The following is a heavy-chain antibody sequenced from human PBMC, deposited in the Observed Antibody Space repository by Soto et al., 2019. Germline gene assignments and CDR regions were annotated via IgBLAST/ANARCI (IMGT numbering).Heavy chain of an antibody. Sequence: KPSETLSLTCTVSGGSISSGDYYWSWIRQPPGKGLEWIGYIYYSGSTYYNPSLKSRVTISVDTSKNQFSLKLSSVTAADTAVYYCARDPDYGDYTNWGQGTLVTVSS. CDR2: IYYSGST. CDR3: ARDPDYGDYTN. V-gene: IGHV4-30-4*01. J-gene: IGHJ4*02. D-gene: IGHD4-17*01. CDR1: GGSISSGDYY.